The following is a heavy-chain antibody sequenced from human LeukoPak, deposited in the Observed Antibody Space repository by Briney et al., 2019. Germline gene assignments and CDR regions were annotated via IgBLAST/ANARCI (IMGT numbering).Heavy chain of an antibody. V-gene: IGHV5-51*01. D-gene: IGHD3-10*01. Sequence: GESLKISCKGSGYSFTNYWIGWVRQMPGKGLEWMGIIYPGDSHTRYNPSFQGQVTISADKSLSTAYLQWSSLKASDTAMYYCATWTFGSGSLDYWGQGTLVTVSS. J-gene: IGHJ4*02. CDR3: ATWTFGSGSLDY. CDR2: IYPGDSHT. CDR1: GYSFTNYW.